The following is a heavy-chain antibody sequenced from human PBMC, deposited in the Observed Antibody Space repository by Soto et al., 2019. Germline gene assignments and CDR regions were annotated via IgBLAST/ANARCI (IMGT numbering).Heavy chain of an antibody. CDR1: GYSFTNYG. D-gene: IGHD6-19*01. Sequence: QDQLVQSGGEVKKPGASVQVSCKASGYSFTNYGITWVRQAPGQGFEWMGWISAYNGDTNYAQKLQGRVNITTDASACTAYLELRSRNSDDTAVYYCARDRGVAPPVAGNTHYYYYMDVGGKVTTVTDSS. V-gene: IGHV1-18*01. CDR2: ISAYNGDT. CDR3: ARDRGVAPPVAGNTHYYYYMDV. J-gene: IGHJ6*03.